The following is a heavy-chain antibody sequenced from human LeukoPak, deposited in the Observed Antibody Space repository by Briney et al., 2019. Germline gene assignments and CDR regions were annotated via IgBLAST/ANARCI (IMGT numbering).Heavy chain of an antibody. Sequence: AASVTVSFTASGYTFTIYAMHWVRQAPGQRPEWMGWINAGNGNTKYSQKFQGRVTMTRDTSTSTVYMELSSLRSEDTAVYYCAVWFGEFNYWGQGTLVTVSS. CDR2: INAGNGNT. CDR3: AVWFGEFNY. CDR1: GYTFTIYA. D-gene: IGHD3-10*01. V-gene: IGHV1-3*01. J-gene: IGHJ4*02.